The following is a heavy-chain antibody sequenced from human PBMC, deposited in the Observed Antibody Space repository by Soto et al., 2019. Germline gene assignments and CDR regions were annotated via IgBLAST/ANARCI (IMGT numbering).Heavy chain of an antibody. D-gene: IGHD3-22*01. CDR1: GFTFNRYS. V-gene: IGHV3-21*01. CDR3: ARDYHSDSSGYSPLDY. CDR2: ITSSSGDK. J-gene: IGHJ4*02. Sequence: GGSLRLSSAASGFTFNRYSMNWVRQAPGKGLEWVSSITSSSGDKYYADSVKGRFAISRDNAKQSLYLQMNSLRAEDTAVYYCARDYHSDSSGYSPLDYWGQVTLVTV.